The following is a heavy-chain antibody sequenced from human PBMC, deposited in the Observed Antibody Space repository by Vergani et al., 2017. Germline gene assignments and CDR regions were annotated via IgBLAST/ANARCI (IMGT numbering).Heavy chain of an antibody. V-gene: IGHV1-18*01. CDR2: IRFDNGET. CDR3: ARNLHASGWYQLGFYFDY. Sequence: QVLLVQSGAEVKTPGASVKVSCKVSGYTFTRYALSWVRQAPGQGLEWMGWIRFDNGETKYAQKFQGRVTMTTNTSTGTVYMDLRNLTSYDTALYYCARNLHASGWYQLGFYFDYWCQGALVTVSA. CDR1: GYTFTRYA. J-gene: IGHJ4*02. D-gene: IGHD6-19*01.